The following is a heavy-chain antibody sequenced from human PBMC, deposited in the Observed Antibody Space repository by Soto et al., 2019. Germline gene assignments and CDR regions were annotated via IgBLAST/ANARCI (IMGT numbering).Heavy chain of an antibody. Sequence: GGSLRLSCAASGFTFSSYAMSWVRQAPGKGLEWGSAISGSGGSTYYADSVKGRFTISRDNSKNTLYLQMNSLRAEDTAVYYCAKDLRVRTHSSGLTFDYWGQGTLVTVSS. CDR1: GFTFSSYA. D-gene: IGHD6-19*01. CDR2: ISGSGGST. J-gene: IGHJ4*02. V-gene: IGHV3-23*01. CDR3: AKDLRVRTHSSGLTFDY.